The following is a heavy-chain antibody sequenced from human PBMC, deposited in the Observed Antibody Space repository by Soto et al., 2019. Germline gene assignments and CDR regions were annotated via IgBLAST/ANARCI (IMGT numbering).Heavy chain of an antibody. V-gene: IGHV4-4*02. CDR1: GGSISSSNW. CDR2: IYHSGST. D-gene: IGHD2-2*01. CDR3: ASSTSSFRWFDP. J-gene: IGHJ5*02. Sequence: SETLSLTCAVSGGSISSSNWWSWVRQPPGKGLEWIGEIYHSGSTNYNPSLKSRVTISVDKPKNQFSLKLSSVTAADTAVYYCASSTSSFRWFDPWGQGTLVTVSS.